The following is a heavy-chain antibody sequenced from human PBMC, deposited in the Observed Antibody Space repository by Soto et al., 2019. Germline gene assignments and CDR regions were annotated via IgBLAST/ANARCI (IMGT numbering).Heavy chain of an antibody. CDR2: IIPILGMA. V-gene: IGHV1-69*02. CDR1: GGTFSSYT. CDR3: AGQVDAFDI. Sequence: QVQLVQSGAEVKKPGSSVKVSCKASGGTFSSYTISWVRQAPGQGLEWMGRIIPILGMANYAQKFKGRVTISADKSTRRAYMELSSLRSEDTAVYYCAGQVDAFDIWGQGTMVTVSS. J-gene: IGHJ3*02.